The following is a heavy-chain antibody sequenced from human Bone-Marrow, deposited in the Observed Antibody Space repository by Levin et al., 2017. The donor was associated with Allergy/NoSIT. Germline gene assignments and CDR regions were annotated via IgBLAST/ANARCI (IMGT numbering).Heavy chain of an antibody. CDR1: GFSFRGNA. CDR2: IGGDERT. V-gene: IGHV3-23*01. D-gene: IGHD2/OR15-2a*01. CDR3: AKDIYAWAFDA. Sequence: GGSLRLSCAASGFSFRGNAMSWVRQAPGKGLEWVSGIGGDERTHYADSVRGRFTISRDNSKDMLYLQMNSLRADDTAIYYCAKDIYAWAFDAWGQGTMVTVSS. J-gene: IGHJ3*01.